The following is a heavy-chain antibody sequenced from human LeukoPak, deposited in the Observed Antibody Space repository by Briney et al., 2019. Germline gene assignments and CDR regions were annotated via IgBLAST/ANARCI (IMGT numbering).Heavy chain of an antibody. D-gene: IGHD4-17*01. CDR3: ANRADGDYSVHY. J-gene: IGHJ4*02. V-gene: IGHV4-34*01. CDR2: INHSGST. CDR1: GGSFSGYY. Sequence: SETLSLTCAVYGGSFSGYYWSWIRQPPGKGLEWIGEINHSGSTNYYPSLKSRVTISVDTSKNQFSLKLTSVTAADTAVYYCANRADGDYSVHYWGQGTLVILSS.